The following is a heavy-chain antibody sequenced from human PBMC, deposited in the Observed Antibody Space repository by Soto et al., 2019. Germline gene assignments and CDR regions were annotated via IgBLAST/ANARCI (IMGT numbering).Heavy chain of an antibody. J-gene: IGHJ4*02. CDR2: ISYDGSNK. CDR3: AKGAQGSYDY. Sequence: PGGSLRLSCAASGFTFSSYGMHWVRQAPGKGLEWVAVISYDGSNKYYADSVKGRFTVSRDNSKNTLYLQMNSLRAEDTAVYYCAKGAQGSYDYWGQGTLVTVSS. CDR1: GFTFSSYG. V-gene: IGHV3-30*18.